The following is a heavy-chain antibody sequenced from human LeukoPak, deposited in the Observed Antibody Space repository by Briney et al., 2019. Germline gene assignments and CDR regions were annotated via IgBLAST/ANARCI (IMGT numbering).Heavy chain of an antibody. CDR2: IYSGGST. Sequence: GGSLRLSCAASGFTVSSNYMSWVRQAPGKGLEWVSVIYSGGSTYYADSVKGRFTISRDNSKNTLYLQMNSLRAEDTAVYYCAREIRDWYFDLWGHGTLVTVSS. D-gene: IGHD3-10*01. CDR1: GFTVSSNY. CDR3: AREIRDWYFDL. J-gene: IGHJ2*01. V-gene: IGHV3-53*01.